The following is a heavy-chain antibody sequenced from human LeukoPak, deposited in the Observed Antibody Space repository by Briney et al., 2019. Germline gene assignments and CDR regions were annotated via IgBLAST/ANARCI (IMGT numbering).Heavy chain of an antibody. D-gene: IGHD6-13*01. CDR3: ARRSQASSSWYYYYYGMDV. V-gene: IGHV3-11*01. Sequence: GGSLRLSCAAPGFTFSDYYMSWIRQAPGKGLEWVSYISSSGSTIYYADSVKGRFTISRDNAKNSLYLQMNSLRAEDTAVYYCARRSQASSSWYYYYYGMDVWGQGTTVTVSS. CDR1: GFTFSDYY. CDR2: ISSSGSTI. J-gene: IGHJ6*02.